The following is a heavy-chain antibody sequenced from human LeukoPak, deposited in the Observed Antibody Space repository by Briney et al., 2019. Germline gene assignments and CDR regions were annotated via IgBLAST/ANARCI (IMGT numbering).Heavy chain of an antibody. D-gene: IGHD6-13*01. J-gene: IGHJ4*02. V-gene: IGHV4-34*01. Sequence: SETLSLTCAVYGGSFSGYYWSWIRQPPGKGLEWIGEINHSGSTNYNPSLKSRVTISVDTSKNQFSLKLSSVTAADTAVHYCARGLGAAAGRDYFDYWGQGTLVTVSS. CDR3: ARGLGAAAGRDYFDY. CDR1: GGSFSGYY. CDR2: INHSGST.